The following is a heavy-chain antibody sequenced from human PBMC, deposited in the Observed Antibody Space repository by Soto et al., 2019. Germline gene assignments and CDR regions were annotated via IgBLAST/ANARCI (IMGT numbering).Heavy chain of an antibody. CDR3: ARDGGTYLTRYFDS. Sequence: SETLSLTCTVSGASISGYSWSWIRQPPGKGLEWIGYLSYSESTTSTPSLKSRVTISVDTSKNQFSLELSSVTAADTAVYFCARDGGTYLTRYFDSWGQGALVTVSS. J-gene: IGHJ4*02. D-gene: IGHD3-10*01. CDR2: LSYSEST. CDR1: GASISGYS. V-gene: IGHV4-59*01.